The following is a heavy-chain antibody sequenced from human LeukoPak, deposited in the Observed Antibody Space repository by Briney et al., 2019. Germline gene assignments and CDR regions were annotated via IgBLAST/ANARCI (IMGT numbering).Heavy chain of an antibody. D-gene: IGHD6-13*01. CDR3: ARGAAAGRGNSYYYYYYMDA. CDR2: IIPIFGTA. CDR1: GGTLSSYA. V-gene: IGHV1-69*13. J-gene: IGHJ6*03. Sequence: SVKVSCKASGGTLSSYAISWVRQAPGQGLEWMGGIIPIFGTANYAQKFQGRVTITADESTSTAYMELSSLRSEDTAVYYCARGAAAGRGNSYYYYYYMDAWGKGTTVTVSS.